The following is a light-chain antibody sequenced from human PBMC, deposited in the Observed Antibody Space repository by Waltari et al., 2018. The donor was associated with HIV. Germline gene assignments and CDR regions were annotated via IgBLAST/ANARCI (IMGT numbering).Light chain of an antibody. J-gene: IGLJ2*01. CDR1: SSNIETNY. Sequence: QSVMTQPPSASGTPGQRVTISCSGRSSNIETNYVDWYQQLPGTAPKLLLYRNNQRPSGVPDRFSGSKAGTSASLAISVLRSEDEADYYCAAWGNSLSLLFGGGTKLTVL. CDR2: RNN. CDR3: AAWGNSLSLL. V-gene: IGLV1-47*01.